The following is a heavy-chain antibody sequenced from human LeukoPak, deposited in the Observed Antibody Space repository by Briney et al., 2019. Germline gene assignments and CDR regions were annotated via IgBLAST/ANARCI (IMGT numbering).Heavy chain of an antibody. CDR2: IYYSGST. J-gene: IGHJ4*02. V-gene: IGHV4-39*01. CDR1: GGSISSSSYY. D-gene: IGHD1-14*01. CDR3: ARQTIRYFDY. Sequence: SETLSLTCTVSGGSISSSSYYWGWIRQPPGKGLEWIGSIYYSGSTYYNPSLKSRVTIPVDTSKNQFSLKLSSVTAADTAVYYCARQTIRYFDYWGQGTLVTVSS.